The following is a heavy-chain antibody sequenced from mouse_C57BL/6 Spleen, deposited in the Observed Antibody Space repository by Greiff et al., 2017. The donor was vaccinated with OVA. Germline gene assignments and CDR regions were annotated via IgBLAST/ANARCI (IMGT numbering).Heavy chain of an antibody. CDR2: IYPGGGDT. J-gene: IGHJ2*01. CDR3: AREDYCCHILYYFDD. Sequence: QVHVVQSGADLVKPGASLKISCTASGFAFSSYWMNWVKQRPGKGLEWIGQIYPGGGDTYYNGKFKGKATLTADKATSTAYMQLSSLTSEDAEVYVFAREDYCCHILYYFDDWGKGTTLTVSS. CDR1: GFAFSSYW. V-gene: IGHV1-80*01. D-gene: IGHD1-2*01.